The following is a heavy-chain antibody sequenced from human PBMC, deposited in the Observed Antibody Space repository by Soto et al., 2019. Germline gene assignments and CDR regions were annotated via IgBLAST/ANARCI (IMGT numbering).Heavy chain of an antibody. CDR2: IIPIFGTA. CDR1: GGTFSSYA. J-gene: IGHJ4*02. Sequence: QVQLVQSGAEVKKPGSSVKVSCKASGGTFSSYAISWVRQAPGQGLEWMGGIIPIFGTANYAQKIQARVTITADESTRRACMELSSLGAEDTAVYYCVEGSGSWGTGVFDYWGQGTLVTVSS. CDR3: VEGSGSWGTGVFDY. V-gene: IGHV1-69*01. D-gene: IGHD3-10*01.